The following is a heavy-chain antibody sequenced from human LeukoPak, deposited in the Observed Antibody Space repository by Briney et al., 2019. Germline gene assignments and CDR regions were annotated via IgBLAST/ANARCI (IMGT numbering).Heavy chain of an antibody. CDR1: GYTFTSYG. D-gene: IGHD3-10*01. Sequence: ASVKVSCKASGYTFTSYGISWVRQAPGQGLEWMGWISAYNGNTNYAQKLQGRVTMTTDTSTSTAYMELRSLRSDDTAVYYCARVTPHYYGSGSYTNYYYYMDVWGKGTTVTISS. CDR3: ARVTPHYYGSGSYTNYYYYMDV. V-gene: IGHV1-18*01. J-gene: IGHJ6*03. CDR2: ISAYNGNT.